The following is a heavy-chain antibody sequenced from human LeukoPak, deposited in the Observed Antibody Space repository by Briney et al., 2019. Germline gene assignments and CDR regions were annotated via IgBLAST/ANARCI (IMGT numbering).Heavy chain of an antibody. D-gene: IGHD3-22*01. V-gene: IGHV4-59*01. Sequence: SETLSLTCTVSGGSISSYYWSWIRQPPGKGLEWIGNIYHGGSTNYNPSLESRVTISVDTSKNQFSLKLSSVTAADTAVYYCPRPYYYDSSGYSFDYWGQGTLVTVSS. CDR2: IYHGGST. CDR3: PRPYYYDSSGYSFDY. CDR1: GGSISSYY. J-gene: IGHJ4*02.